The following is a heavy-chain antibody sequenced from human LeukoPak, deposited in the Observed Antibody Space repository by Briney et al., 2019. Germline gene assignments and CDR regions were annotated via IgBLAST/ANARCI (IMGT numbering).Heavy chain of an antibody. Sequence: SETLSLTCTVSGGSISSSSYYWGWIRQPPGKGLEWIGSIYYSGSTYSNPSLKSRVTISVDTSKNQFSLKLSSVTAADTAVYYCARDRGYSYGLDYWGQGRLVTVSS. V-gene: IGHV4-39*07. J-gene: IGHJ4*02. CDR2: IYYSGST. D-gene: IGHD5-12*01. CDR1: GGSISSSSYY. CDR3: ARDRGYSYGLDY.